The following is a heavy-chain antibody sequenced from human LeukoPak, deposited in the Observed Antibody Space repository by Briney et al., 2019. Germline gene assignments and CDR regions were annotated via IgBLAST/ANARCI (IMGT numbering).Heavy chain of an antibody. V-gene: IGHV3-74*01. D-gene: IGHD3-22*01. CDR1: GFSFSSYW. Sequence: PGGTLRLSCAASGFSFSSYWMHWVRQAPGKGLVWVSRINSDGSSTSYADSVKGRFTISRDNAKNTLYLQMNSLRAEDTAVYYCASAVVYLFDYWGQGALVTVAS. CDR2: INSDGSST. J-gene: IGHJ4*02. CDR3: ASAVVYLFDY.